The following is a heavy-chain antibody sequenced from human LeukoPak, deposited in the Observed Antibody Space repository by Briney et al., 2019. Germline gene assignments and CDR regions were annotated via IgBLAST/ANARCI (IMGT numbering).Heavy chain of an antibody. V-gene: IGHV3-23*01. J-gene: IGHJ5*02. D-gene: IGHD6-25*01. CDR1: GFIFSNYA. CDR3: AKGAASALVDWFDP. CDR2: VTGSGGGT. Sequence: GGSLRLSCAASGFIFSNYAMMWVRQAPGKGLKWVSSVTGSGGGTFYADSVKGRFTISRDNSQNTLYLQMNSLGAEDTAVYYCAKGAASALVDWFDPWGQGTLVTVSS.